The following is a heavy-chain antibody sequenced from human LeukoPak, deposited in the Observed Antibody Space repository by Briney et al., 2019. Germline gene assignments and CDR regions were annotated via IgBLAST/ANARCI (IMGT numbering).Heavy chain of an antibody. CDR1: GYSFASYW. CDR2: IDPSDSYT. V-gene: IGHV5-10-1*01. J-gene: IGHJ6*02. CDR3: ARLNCRSSSTSCKNRYYYGMDV. Sequence: GESLKISCKGSGYSFASYWISWVRQMPGKGLEWMGRIDPSDSYTNYSPSFQGHVTISADKSIRTAYLQWSSLKASDTAMYYCARLNCRSSSTSCKNRYYYGMDVWGQGTTVTVSS. D-gene: IGHD2-2*01.